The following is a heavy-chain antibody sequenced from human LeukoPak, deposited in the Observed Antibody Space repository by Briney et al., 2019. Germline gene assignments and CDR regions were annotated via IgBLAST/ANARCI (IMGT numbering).Heavy chain of an antibody. Sequence: ASVKVSCKASGYTFTSYDINWVRQATGQGLEWMGWMNPNSGNTGYAQKFQGRVTITRNTSISTAYMELSSLRSEDTAVYYCARGRDCSSTSCYEEGLDYWGQGTLVTVSS. V-gene: IGHV1-8*03. J-gene: IGHJ4*02. CDR3: ARGRDCSSTSCYEEGLDY. CDR2: MNPNSGNT. D-gene: IGHD2-2*01. CDR1: GYTFTSYD.